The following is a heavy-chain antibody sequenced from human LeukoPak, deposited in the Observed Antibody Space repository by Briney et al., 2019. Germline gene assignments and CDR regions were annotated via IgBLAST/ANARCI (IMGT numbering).Heavy chain of an antibody. CDR1: GGSFSGYY. D-gene: IGHD2-2*01. V-gene: IGHV4-34*01. CDR3: ARVLGYCSSTSCYRVRFDAFDI. CDR2: INHSGST. J-gene: IGHJ3*02. Sequence: SETLSLTCAVYGGSFSGYYWSWIRQPPGKGLEWIGEINHSGSTNYNPSLKSRVTISVDTSKNQFSLKLSSVTAADTAVYYCARVLGYCSSTSCYRVRFDAFDIWGQGTMVTVSS.